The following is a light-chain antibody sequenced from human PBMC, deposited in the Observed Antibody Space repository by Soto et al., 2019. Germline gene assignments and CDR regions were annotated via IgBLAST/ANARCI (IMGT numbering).Light chain of an antibody. CDR1: SSNIGAGYD. V-gene: IGLV1-40*01. CDR3: HSYDSSLSGYV. CDR2: NNN. Sequence: QSVLTQPPSVSGAPGQRVTISCTGSSSNIGAGYDVHWYQQLPGTAPKLLIYNNNNRPSGVPDRFSGSKSGTSASLVITGLQAEDEADYYCHSYDSSLSGYVFGTGTKVTVL. J-gene: IGLJ1*01.